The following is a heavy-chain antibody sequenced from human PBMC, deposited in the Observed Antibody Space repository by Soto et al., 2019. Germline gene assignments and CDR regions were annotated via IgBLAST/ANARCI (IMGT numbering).Heavy chain of an antibody. CDR3: AIGGTYYYDSSGYPVDWYFDL. CDR1: GGTFSSYT. Sequence: QVQLVQSGAEVKKPGSSVKVSCKASGGTFSSYTISWVRQAPGQGLEWVGRIIPILGIANYAQKFQGRVTITADKSTSTAYMELSSLRSEDTSVYYCAIGGTYYYDSSGYPVDWYFDLWGRGTLVTVSS. V-gene: IGHV1-69*02. CDR2: IIPILGIA. D-gene: IGHD3-22*01. J-gene: IGHJ2*01.